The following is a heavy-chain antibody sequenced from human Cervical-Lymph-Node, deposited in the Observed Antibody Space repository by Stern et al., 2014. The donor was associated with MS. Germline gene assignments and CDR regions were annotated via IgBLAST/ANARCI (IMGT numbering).Heavy chain of an antibody. V-gene: IGHV3-23*04. D-gene: IGHD6-19*01. J-gene: IGHJ4*02. CDR3: AKGRLQWLVQGLLDS. Sequence: VQLVQSGGGLVQPGGSLRLSCGASGFPFPDYAMTWVRQAPGKGLEWVAIVSGGAGGTSHGEPLKGRFTLSRDNSKNTLDLAMNSLRADDTAVYYFAKGRLQWLVQGLLDSWGQGTLVTVSS. CDR2: VSGGAGGT. CDR1: GFPFPDYA.